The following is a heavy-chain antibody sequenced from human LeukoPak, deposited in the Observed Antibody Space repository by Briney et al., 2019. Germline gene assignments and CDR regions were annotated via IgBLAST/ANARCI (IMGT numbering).Heavy chain of an antibody. CDR1: GGSFSGYY. V-gene: IGHV4-34*01. CDR3: ARGKYRMVYATSPLDY. D-gene: IGHD2-8*01. Sequence: SETLSLTCAVYGGSFSGYYWSWIRQPPGKGLEWIGEINHSGSTNYNPSLKSRVTTSVDTSKNQFSLKLSSVTAADTAVYYCARGKYRMVYATSPLDYWGQGTLVTVSS. CDR2: INHSGST. J-gene: IGHJ4*02.